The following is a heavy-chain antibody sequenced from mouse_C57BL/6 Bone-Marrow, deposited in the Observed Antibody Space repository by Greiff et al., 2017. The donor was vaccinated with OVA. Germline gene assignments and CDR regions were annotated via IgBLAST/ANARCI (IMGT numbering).Heavy chain of an antibody. J-gene: IGHJ4*01. V-gene: IGHV7-1*01. CDR1: GFTFSDFY. Sequence: EVQVVESGGGLVQSGRSLRLSCATSGFTFSDFYMEWVRQAPGKGLEWIAASRNKANDYTTEYSASVKGRFIVSRDTSQSILYLQMNALRAEDTAIYYCARDGGTGAMDYWGQGTSVTVSS. D-gene: IGHD2-14*01. CDR2: SRNKANDYTT. CDR3: ARDGGTGAMDY.